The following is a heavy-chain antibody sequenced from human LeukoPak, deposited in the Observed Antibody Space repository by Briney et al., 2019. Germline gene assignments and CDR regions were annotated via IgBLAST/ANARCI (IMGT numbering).Heavy chain of an antibody. V-gene: IGHV3-74*01. CDR3: ARSGWPYYFDY. Sequence: GGSLRLSCAASGFTLRNYWMHWVPHAPGKGLVWVSRLHSDGTSTIYADSVRGRFTISRDNARNTLYLQMNTLRAEDTAVYYCARSGWPYYFDYWGQGTLVTVSS. CDR2: LHSDGTST. D-gene: IGHD6-25*01. J-gene: IGHJ4*02. CDR1: GFTLRNYW.